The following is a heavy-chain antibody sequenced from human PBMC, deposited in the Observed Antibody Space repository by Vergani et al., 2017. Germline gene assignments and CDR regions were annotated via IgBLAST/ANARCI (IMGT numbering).Heavy chain of an antibody. CDR2: MYHSGST. D-gene: IGHD3-10*01. CDR3: GRVADFYGLGSRLLDL. V-gene: IGHV4-59*01. CDR1: GRSMSGYY. J-gene: IGHJ5*02. Sequence: QVRLQESGPGLVKPSETLYLTCSVSGRSMSGYYWSWIRQPPGKELEWIGYMYHSGSTNYNPSLETRVTISGDTSKNQFSLKLNSVTAADTAVYYCGRVADFYGLGSRLLDLWGQGILVTVSS.